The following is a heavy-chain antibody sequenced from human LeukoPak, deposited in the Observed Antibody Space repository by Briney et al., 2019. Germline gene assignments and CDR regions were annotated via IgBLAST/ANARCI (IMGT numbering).Heavy chain of an antibody. CDR2: IRNKANNYAT. J-gene: IGHJ3*02. CDR3: TRLDAEETTSGVAFDI. CDR1: GFIFSGSA. Sequence: PGGSLRLSCAASGFIFSGSAIHWVRQASGKGLEWVGRIRNKANNYATVYAASVKGRFTISRDDSKNTAFLQMNGLKTEDMAVYYCTRLDAEETTSGVAFDIWGQGTMVTVSS. V-gene: IGHV3-73*01. D-gene: IGHD1-26*01.